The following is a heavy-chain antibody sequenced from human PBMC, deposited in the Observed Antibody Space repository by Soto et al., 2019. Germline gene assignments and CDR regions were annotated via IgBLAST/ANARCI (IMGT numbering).Heavy chain of an antibody. J-gene: IGHJ4*02. CDR2: ISASESSSST. CDR1: GFSFVRYS. Sequence: EVELLESGGTLDQQGGSLRLSCSASGFSFVRYSMSWVRQAPGKGLEWIATISASESSSSTYYIEAVKGRFTISRDNSNNLLLLEMQNMRTEDTALYYCTRDGPISGLLALRVKYRDYWGRGTHVAVSS. CDR3: TRDGPISGLLALRVKYRDY. D-gene: IGHD2-15*01. V-gene: IGHV3-23*01.